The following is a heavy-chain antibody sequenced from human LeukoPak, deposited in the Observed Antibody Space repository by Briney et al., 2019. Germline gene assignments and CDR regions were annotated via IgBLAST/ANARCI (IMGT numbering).Heavy chain of an antibody. CDR2: ISGRSSHV. CDR3: GRAFPPLRTSSAGDL. CDR1: GFSFSDYD. V-gene: IGHV3-21*01. D-gene: IGHD3-16*01. J-gene: IGHJ1*01. Sequence: TPGGSLRLSCSASGFSFSDYDMNRVRQAPGKGLDWVSAISGRSSHVYYGESVKGRFTISRDNAKNSLYLQLDSLGVEDTAVYYCGRAFPPLRTSSAGDLWGQGTLVTVSS.